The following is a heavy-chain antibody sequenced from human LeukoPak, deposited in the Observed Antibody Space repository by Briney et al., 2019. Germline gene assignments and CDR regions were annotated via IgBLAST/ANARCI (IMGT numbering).Heavy chain of an antibody. CDR2: IKQDGSDK. D-gene: IGHD3-3*02. Sequence: GGPLRLSCAVSGFTLSTYWMNWIRQAPGKGPEWVANIKQDGSDKYYVDSVKGRFTISRDNAKNSLYLQMNSLRVEDTAVYYCARDSILTTRTGDYWGQGTLVTVSS. CDR3: ARDSILTTRTGDY. CDR1: GFTLSTYW. J-gene: IGHJ4*02. V-gene: IGHV3-7*05.